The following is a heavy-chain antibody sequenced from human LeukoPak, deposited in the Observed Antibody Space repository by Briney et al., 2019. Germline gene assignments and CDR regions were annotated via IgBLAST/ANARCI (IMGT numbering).Heavy chain of an antibody. CDR3: ARVGRSWDFDY. CDR1: GGSISSSSYY. CDR2: IYYSGST. V-gene: IGHV4-39*07. J-gene: IGHJ4*02. Sequence: SETLSLTCTVSGGSISSSSYYWGWIRQPPGKGLEWIGSIYYSGSTYYNPSLKSRVTISVDTSKNQFSLKLSSVTAADTAVYYCARVGRSWDFDYWGQGTLVTVSS. D-gene: IGHD6-13*01.